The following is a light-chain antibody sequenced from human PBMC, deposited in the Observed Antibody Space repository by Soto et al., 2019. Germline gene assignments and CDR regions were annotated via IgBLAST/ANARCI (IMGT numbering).Light chain of an antibody. Sequence: QSLLTQPASVSGSPGQSITISCTGTRSEVGGYNYVSWYQQLPGKAPKLMIYDVSNRPSGVSNRFSGSKSGNTASLTISGLQAEDEADYYCSSYTSSSPFVFGTGTKVTVL. V-gene: IGLV2-14*01. CDR2: DVS. CDR3: SSYTSSSPFV. J-gene: IGLJ1*01. CDR1: RSEVGGYNY.